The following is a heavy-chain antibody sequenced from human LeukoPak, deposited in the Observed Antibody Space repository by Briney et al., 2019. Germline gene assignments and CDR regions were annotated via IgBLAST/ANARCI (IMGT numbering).Heavy chain of an antibody. V-gene: IGHV1-69*01. D-gene: IGHD4-11*01. CDR2: IIPIFGTA. CDR3: ARETVTTPWHNYYFDY. Sequence: SVKVSCKASGGTFSSYAISWVRQAPGQGLEWMGGIIPIFGTANYAQKFQGRVTITADESTSTAYMELSSLRAEDTAVYYCARETVTTPWHNYYFDYWGQGTLVTVSS. CDR1: GGTFSSYA. J-gene: IGHJ4*02.